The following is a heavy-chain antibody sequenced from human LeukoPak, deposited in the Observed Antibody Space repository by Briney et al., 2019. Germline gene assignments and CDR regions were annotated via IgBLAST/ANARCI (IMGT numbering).Heavy chain of an antibody. V-gene: IGHV3-48*01. CDR1: GFTFSSYS. Sequence: HPGGSLRLSCAASGFTFSSYSMNWVRQAPGKGLEWVSYISSSSTIYYADSVKGRFTISRDNAKNSLYLQMNSLRAEDTAVYYCARNVRYCSSTSCRIYYYYGMDVWGQGTTVTVSS. J-gene: IGHJ6*02. D-gene: IGHD2-2*01. CDR2: ISSSSTI. CDR3: ARNVRYCSSTSCRIYYYYGMDV.